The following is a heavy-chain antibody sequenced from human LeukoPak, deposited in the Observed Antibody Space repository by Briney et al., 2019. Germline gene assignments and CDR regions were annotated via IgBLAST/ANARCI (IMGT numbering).Heavy chain of an antibody. CDR3: AKDIGSYYDSSGYPDY. Sequence: GGSLRLSCAASGFTFDDYAMHWVRQAPGKGLEWVSGISWNSGSIGYADSVKGRFTISRDNAKNSLYLQMNSLRAEDTALYYCAKDIGSYYDSSGYPDYWGQGTLVTVSS. CDR1: GFTFDDYA. D-gene: IGHD3-22*01. CDR2: ISWNSGSI. J-gene: IGHJ4*02. V-gene: IGHV3-9*01.